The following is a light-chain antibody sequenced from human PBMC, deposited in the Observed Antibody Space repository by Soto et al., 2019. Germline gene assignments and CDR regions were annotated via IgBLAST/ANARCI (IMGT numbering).Light chain of an antibody. V-gene: IGKV1-6*01. CDR3: LQDYNYPYT. CDR1: QGIRND. J-gene: IGKJ2*01. CDR2: AAS. Sequence: AIQMTQSPSSLSASVGDRVTITCRASQGIRNDLGWYQQKPGKAPKLLIYAASSLQSGVPSRFSGSVSGTDFTLTISSLQPEDVATYCCLQDYNYPYTFGQGTKLEIK.